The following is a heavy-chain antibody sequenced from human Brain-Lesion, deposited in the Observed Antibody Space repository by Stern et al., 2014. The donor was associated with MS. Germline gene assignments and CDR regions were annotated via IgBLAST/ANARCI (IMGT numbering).Heavy chain of an antibody. V-gene: IGHV4-61*02. CDR1: GGSISSGGYY. CDR2: IFNSGSN. D-gene: IGHD2-2*01. CDR3: ARGRVVPGFQYYATDV. Sequence: VQLVESGPGLVKPSQTLSLSCTVSGGSISSGGYYWSWIRQPAGKGLEWIGRIFNSGSNSYNPSLKKRVTISIKTAQNQVSLGLTPMTAADTAVYYCARGRVVPGFQYYATDVWGQGTTVIVSS. J-gene: IGHJ6*02.